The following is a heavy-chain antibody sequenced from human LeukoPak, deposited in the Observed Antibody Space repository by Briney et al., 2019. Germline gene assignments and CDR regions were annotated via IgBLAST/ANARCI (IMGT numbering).Heavy chain of an antibody. CDR3: AKPAVVAVAGYFDY. Sequence: GGSLRLSCAATGFTFSSYGMHWVRQAPGKGLEWVAFIRYDGSNKYYADSVKGRFTISRDNSKNTLYLQMNSLRAEDTAVYYCAKPAVVAVAGYFDYWGQGTLVTVSS. V-gene: IGHV3-30*02. J-gene: IGHJ4*02. D-gene: IGHD6-19*01. CDR1: GFTFSSYG. CDR2: IRYDGSNK.